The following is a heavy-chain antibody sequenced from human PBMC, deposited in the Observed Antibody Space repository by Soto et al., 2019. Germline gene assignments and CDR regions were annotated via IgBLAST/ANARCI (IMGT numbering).Heavy chain of an antibody. CDR3: ARHAGGYSSSWWSSEGLDY. V-gene: IGHV4-39*01. D-gene: IGHD6-13*01. CDR2: NYYSGNT. J-gene: IGHJ4*02. CDR1: GGSVSSSSYY. Sequence: SETLSLTCPVSGGSVSSSSYYWGWLRQPPGNGLEWSGSNYYSGNTYYDPTFKGRVTISGDTSKSQFSLKLSSVTAADTAVYYCARHAGGYSSSWWSSEGLDYWGQGTLVTVSS.